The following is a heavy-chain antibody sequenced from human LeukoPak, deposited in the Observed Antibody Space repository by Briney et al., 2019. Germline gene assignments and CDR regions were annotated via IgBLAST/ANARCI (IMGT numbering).Heavy chain of an antibody. CDR3: ARDGESAVEMATVDYYGMDV. V-gene: IGHV1-18*01. CDR1: GYTFTSYG. J-gene: IGHJ6*02. CDR2: ISAYSGNT. D-gene: IGHD5-24*01. Sequence: ASVKVSCKASGYTFTSYGISWVRQAPGQGLEWMGWISAYSGNTNYAQKLQGRVTMTTDTSTSTAYMELRSLRSDDTAVYYCARDGESAVEMATVDYYGMDVWGQGTTVTVSS.